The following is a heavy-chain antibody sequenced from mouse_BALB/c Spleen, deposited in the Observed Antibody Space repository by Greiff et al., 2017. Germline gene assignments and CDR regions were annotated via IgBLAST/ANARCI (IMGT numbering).Heavy chain of an antibody. CDR2: IRNKANGYTT. V-gene: IGHV7-3*02. Sequence: EVQGVESGGGLVQPGGSLRLSCATSGFTFTDYYMSWVRQPPGKALEWLGFIRNKANGYTTEYSASVKGRFTISRDNSQSILYLQMNTLRAEDSATYYCAREDDGYSYYFDYWGQGTTLTVSS. CDR1: GFTFTDYY. J-gene: IGHJ2*01. D-gene: IGHD2-3*01. CDR3: AREDDGYSYYFDY.